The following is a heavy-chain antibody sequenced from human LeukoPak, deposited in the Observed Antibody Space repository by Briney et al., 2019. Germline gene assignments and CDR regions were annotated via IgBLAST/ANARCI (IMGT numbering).Heavy chain of an antibody. CDR2: ISYDGSNK. J-gene: IGHJ6*02. CDR3: ARAMDV. V-gene: IGHV3-30*03. Sequence: GGSLRLSCAAPGFTFSSYGMHWVRQAPGKGLEWVAVISYDGSNKYYADSVKGRFTISRDNSKNTLYLQMNSLRAEDTAVYYCARAMDVWGQGTTVTVSS. CDR1: GFTFSSYG.